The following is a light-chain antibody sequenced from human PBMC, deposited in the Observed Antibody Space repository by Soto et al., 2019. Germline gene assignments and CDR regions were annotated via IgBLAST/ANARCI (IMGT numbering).Light chain of an antibody. CDR2: DIN. CDR1: NIDFGGYNY. Sequence: QSVLTQPPSASGSPGQSFTISCTLTNIDFGGYNYVSWYQQNPGKAPKLILYDINNRPSGVSNHFSGSKSGNTASLVISGLQANDEADYYCSSYSTTNILVFGSGTKVTVL. CDR3: SSYSTTNILV. V-gene: IGLV2-14*01. J-gene: IGLJ1*01.